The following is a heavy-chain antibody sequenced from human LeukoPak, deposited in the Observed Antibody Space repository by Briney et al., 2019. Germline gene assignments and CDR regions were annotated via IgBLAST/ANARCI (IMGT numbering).Heavy chain of an antibody. Sequence: GGSLRLSCAASGFTFSTYSMNWARQAPGKGLEWISYIRSRDGIVSYADSVKGRFTISTDTAKSSLFLQMNGLSADDTAVYYCVRDYVYAFDIWGQGTMVTVSS. D-gene: IGHD3-16*01. V-gene: IGHV3-48*01. CDR1: GFTFSTYS. J-gene: IGHJ3*02. CDR3: VRDYVYAFDI. CDR2: IRSRDGIV.